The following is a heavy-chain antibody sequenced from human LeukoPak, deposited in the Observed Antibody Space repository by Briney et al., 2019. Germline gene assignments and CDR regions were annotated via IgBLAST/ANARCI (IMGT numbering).Heavy chain of an antibody. D-gene: IGHD3-3*01. CDR1: GFTFSSYG. V-gene: IGHV3-30*18. CDR2: ISYDGSNK. Sequence: GRSLRLSCAASGFTFSSYGMHWVRQAPGKGLEWVAVISYDGSNKYYADSVKGRFTISRDNSKNTLYLQMNSLRAEDTAVYYCAKERNDFWSEFDYWGQGTPVTVSS. CDR3: AKERNDFWSEFDY. J-gene: IGHJ4*02.